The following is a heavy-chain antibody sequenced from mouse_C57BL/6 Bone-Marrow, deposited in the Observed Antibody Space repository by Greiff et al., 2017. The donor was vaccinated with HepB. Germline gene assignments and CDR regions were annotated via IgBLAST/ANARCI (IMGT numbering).Heavy chain of an antibody. CDR1: GYTFTSYW. J-gene: IGHJ4*01. Sequence: QVQLQQPGAELVKPGASVKLSCKASGYTFTSYWMQWVKQRPGQGLEWIGEIDPSDSYTNYNQKFKGKATLTVDTSSSTAYMQLSSLTSEDSAVYYCARREGIYALYAMDYWGQGTSVTVSS. CDR2: IDPSDSYT. CDR3: ARREGIYALYAMDY. V-gene: IGHV1-50*01. D-gene: IGHD2-3*01.